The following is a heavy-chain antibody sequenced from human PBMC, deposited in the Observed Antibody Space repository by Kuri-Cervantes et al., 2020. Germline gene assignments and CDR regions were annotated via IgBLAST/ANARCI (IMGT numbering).Heavy chain of an antibody. CDR2: ISSSSSTI. Sequence: GGSLRLSCAASGFTFSSYSMNWVRQAPGKGLEWVSYISSSSSTIYYADSVKGRFTISRDNAKNSLYLQMNSLRDEDTAVYYCARVTAAGQYYYYYYGMDVWGQGTTVTVSS. V-gene: IGHV3-48*02. D-gene: IGHD6-13*01. CDR3: ARVTAAGQYYYYYYGMDV. CDR1: GFTFSSYS. J-gene: IGHJ6*02.